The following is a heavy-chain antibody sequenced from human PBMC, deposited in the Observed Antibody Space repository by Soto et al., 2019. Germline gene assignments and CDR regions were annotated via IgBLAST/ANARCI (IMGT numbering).Heavy chain of an antibody. D-gene: IGHD3-22*01. V-gene: IGHV3-23*01. CDR3: AKDPLSYYDSSGYAFDI. CDR2: ISGSGGST. CDR1: GFTFSSYA. Sequence: GSLRLSCAASGFTFSSYAMSWVRQAPGKGLEWVSAISGSGGSTYYADSVKGRFTISRDNSKNTLYLQMNSLRAEDTAVYYCAKDPLSYYDSSGYAFDIWGQGTMVTVSS. J-gene: IGHJ3*02.